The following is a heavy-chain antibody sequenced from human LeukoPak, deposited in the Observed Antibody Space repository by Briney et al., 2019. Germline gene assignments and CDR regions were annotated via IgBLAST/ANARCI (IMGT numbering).Heavy chain of an antibody. V-gene: IGHV3-48*03. CDR2: IYSSGSII. CDR3: ARSGYYDRRYFDL. CDR1: GFTFSSFE. D-gene: IGHD3-16*01. J-gene: IGHJ2*01. Sequence: GGSLRLSCAASGFTFSSFEMNWVRQAPGKGLEWLSYIYSSGSIIYYADSVKGRFTISRDNAKNSLYLQMNSLRVEDTAVYYCARSGYYDRRYFDLWGRGTLVTVSA.